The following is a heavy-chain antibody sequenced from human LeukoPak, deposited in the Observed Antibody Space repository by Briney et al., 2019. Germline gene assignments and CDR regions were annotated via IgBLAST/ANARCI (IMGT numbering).Heavy chain of an antibody. Sequence: SETLSLTCAVYGGSFSGYYWSWTRQPPGKGLEWIGEINHSGSTNYNPSLKSRVTISVDTSKNQFSLKLSSVTAADTAVYYCARAAVVASFPVDYWGQGTLVTVSS. D-gene: IGHD2-15*01. CDR3: ARAAVVASFPVDY. CDR1: GGSFSGYY. J-gene: IGHJ4*02. V-gene: IGHV4-34*01. CDR2: INHSGST.